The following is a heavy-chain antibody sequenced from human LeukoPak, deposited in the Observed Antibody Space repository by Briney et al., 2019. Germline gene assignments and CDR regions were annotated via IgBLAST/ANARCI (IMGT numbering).Heavy chain of an antibody. CDR2: IYTSGST. CDR3: ARSPVTIFGVVRRYGMDV. CDR1: GGSISSCSYY. Sequence: PSQTLSLTCTVSGGSISSCSYYWSWIPQPAGKGLEWIGRIYTSGSTNYNPSLKSRVTISVDTSKNQFSLKLSSVTAADTAVYDCARSPVTIFGVVRRYGMDVWGQGTTVTVSS. J-gene: IGHJ6*02. D-gene: IGHD3-3*01. V-gene: IGHV4-61*02.